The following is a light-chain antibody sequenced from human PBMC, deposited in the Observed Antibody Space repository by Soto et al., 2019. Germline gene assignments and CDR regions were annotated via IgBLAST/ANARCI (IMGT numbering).Light chain of an antibody. Sequence: QPALTHPASVSGSPGQSITISCTGTSSDVGGYNYVSWYQQHPGKAPKLMIYEVSNRPSGVSNRFSGSKSGNTASLTISGLQAEDEADYYCSSYTSSSTPYVFGTGTKVTVL. CDR3: SSYTSSSTPYV. J-gene: IGLJ1*01. CDR2: EVS. CDR1: SSDVGGYNY. V-gene: IGLV2-14*01.